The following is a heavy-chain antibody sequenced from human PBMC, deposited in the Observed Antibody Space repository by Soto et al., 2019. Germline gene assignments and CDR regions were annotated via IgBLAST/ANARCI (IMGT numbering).Heavy chain of an antibody. D-gene: IGHD6-19*01. CDR1: GYSISTGFN. CDR2: IYHRGST. V-gene: IGHV4-38-2*02. Sequence: SETLSLTCAVCGYSISTGFNCVWIWHPPGKGLEWIGSIYHRGSTYYNLSLKSRVTISADTSRNQFSLKLNSVTAADTALYYCARDWGTGFYQCDSRGKGTRITVSS. J-gene: IGHJ4*02. CDR3: ARDWGTGFYQCDS.